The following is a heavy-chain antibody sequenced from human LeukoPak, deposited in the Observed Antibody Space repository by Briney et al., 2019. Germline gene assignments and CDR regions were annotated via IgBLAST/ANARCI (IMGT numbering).Heavy chain of an antibody. V-gene: IGHV1-69*06. CDR2: VIPIFGTA. J-gene: IGHJ6*03. Sequence: ASVKVSCKASGGTFSSYAISWVRRAPGQGLEWMGGVIPIFGTANYAQKFQGRVTITADKSTSTAYMELSSLRSEDTAVYYCARGPEGYYYYYYMDVWGKGTTVTVSS. CDR3: ARGPEGYYYYYYMDV. CDR1: GGTFSSYA.